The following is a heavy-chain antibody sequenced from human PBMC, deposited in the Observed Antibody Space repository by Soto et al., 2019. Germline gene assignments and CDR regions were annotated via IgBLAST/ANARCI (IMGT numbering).Heavy chain of an antibody. CDR1: GYTFTGYY. J-gene: IGHJ4*02. Sequence: ASVKVSCKASGYTFTGYYMHWVRQAPGQGLEWMGWINPNSGGTNYAQKFQGRVTMTRDTSISTAYMELSRLRSDDTAVYYCAREVFWSGYYRYYLDYWGQGTLVTVSS. CDR2: INPNSGGT. CDR3: AREVFWSGYYRYYLDY. V-gene: IGHV1-2*02. D-gene: IGHD3-3*01.